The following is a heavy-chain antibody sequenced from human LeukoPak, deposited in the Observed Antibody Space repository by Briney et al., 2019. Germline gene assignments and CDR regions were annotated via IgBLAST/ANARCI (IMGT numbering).Heavy chain of an antibody. J-gene: IGHJ4*02. V-gene: IGHV4-4*07. CDR1: GGSISSYY. D-gene: IGHD3-10*01. Sequence: SETLSLTCTVSGGSISSYYWSWIRQPAGKGLEWIGRIYTSGSTNYNPSLKSRVTMSVDTSKNQFSLKLSSVTAADTAVYYCARDRYGSGSYNYFDYWGQGTLVTISS. CDR2: IYTSGST. CDR3: ARDRYGSGSYNYFDY.